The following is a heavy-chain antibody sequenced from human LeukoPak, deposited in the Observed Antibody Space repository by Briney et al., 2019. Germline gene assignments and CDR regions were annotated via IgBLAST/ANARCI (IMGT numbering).Heavy chain of an antibody. CDR1: GGSISGYH. V-gene: IGHV4-59*12. Sequence: SETLSLTCNVSGGSISGYHWSWIRQPPGKGLEWLGYIYYSGSSNYNPSLKSRVTISVDTSKNQFSLKLRSVTAADTAVYYCARAGGFTILRGAVNNWFDPWGQGTLVTVSS. CDR3: ARAGGFTILRGAVNNWFDP. CDR2: IYYSGSS. J-gene: IGHJ5*02. D-gene: IGHD3-10*01.